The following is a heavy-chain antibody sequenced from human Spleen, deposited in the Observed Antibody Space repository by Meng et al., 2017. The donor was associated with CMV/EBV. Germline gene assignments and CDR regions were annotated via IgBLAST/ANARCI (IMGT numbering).Heavy chain of an antibody. D-gene: IGHD1-26*01. Sequence: GKASGGTFSSYAISWVRQAPGQGLEWMGGIIPILGTANYAQKFQGRVTITTDESTSTAYMELSSLRSEDTAVYYCAREGGSPSWFDPWGQGTLVTVSS. CDR3: AREGGSPSWFDP. CDR2: IIPILGTA. J-gene: IGHJ5*02. V-gene: IGHV1-69*05. CDR1: GGTFSSYA.